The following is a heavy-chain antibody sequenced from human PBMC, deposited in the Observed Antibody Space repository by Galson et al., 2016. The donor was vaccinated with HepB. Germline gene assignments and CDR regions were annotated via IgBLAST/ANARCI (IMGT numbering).Heavy chain of an antibody. CDR3: ARVGRWEPYNWFDP. CDR2: ISGYNGNT. Sequence: SVKVSCKASGYTFTSYGICWVRQAPGQGLEWMGWISGYNGNTNYAQKFQGRVTMTTDTSTSTAYMELRSLRSDDTAVYYCARVGRWEPYNWFDPWGQGTQVTVSS. V-gene: IGHV1-18*01. J-gene: IGHJ5*02. D-gene: IGHD1-26*01. CDR1: GYTFTSYG.